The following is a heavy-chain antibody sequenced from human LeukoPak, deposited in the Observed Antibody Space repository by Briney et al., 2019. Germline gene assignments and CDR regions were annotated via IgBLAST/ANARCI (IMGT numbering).Heavy chain of an antibody. Sequence: PGGSLRLSCAASGFTFNTYAITWVRQAPGKGLEWVSGISASGGTTYYADSVKGRFTISRDNSKSTLSLQMNSLKVEDTAVYYCAKGNWGPLYYFDSWGQGTLVTVPS. D-gene: IGHD7-27*01. CDR2: ISASGGTT. CDR3: AKGNWGPLYYFDS. V-gene: IGHV3-23*01. CDR1: GFTFNTYA. J-gene: IGHJ4*02.